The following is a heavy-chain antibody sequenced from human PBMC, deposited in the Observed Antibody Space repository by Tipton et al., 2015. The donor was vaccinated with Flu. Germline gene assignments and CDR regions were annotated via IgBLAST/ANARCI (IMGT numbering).Heavy chain of an antibody. CDR3: ATRGSSWLGSDY. J-gene: IGHJ4*02. V-gene: IGHV3-23*01. Sequence: SLRLSCAASGFTFSGYGMHWVRQAPGKGLEWVSTISAYGGRTYYADSVKGRFTISRDNSKNTLSLQMNSLRPEDTAVYYCATRGSSWLGSDYWGQGTLVTVSS. CDR2: ISAYGGRT. CDR1: GFTFSGYG. D-gene: IGHD6-13*01.